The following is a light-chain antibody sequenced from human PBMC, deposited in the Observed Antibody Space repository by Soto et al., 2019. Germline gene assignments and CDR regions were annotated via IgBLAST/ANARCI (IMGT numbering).Light chain of an antibody. CDR3: QEYDTSQT. V-gene: IGKV3-20*01. Sequence: EIVLTQSPGTLXLSPXXXXTLSCRASQSISSRCLAWYQQKPGQAPRLLIHGVSNTLSGIPDRFSGSGSGKDFTLTITRLEPEDFAVYYCQEYDTSQTFGGGTWVEL. CDR1: QSISSRC. J-gene: IGKJ4*01. CDR2: GVS.